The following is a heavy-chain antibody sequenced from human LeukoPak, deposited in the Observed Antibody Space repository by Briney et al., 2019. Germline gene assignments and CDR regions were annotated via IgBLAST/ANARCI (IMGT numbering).Heavy chain of an antibody. CDR3: AKDASDYYGMDV. CDR1: GFTFDDYA. CDR2: ISWNSGSI. V-gene: IGHV3-9*01. J-gene: IGHJ6*02. Sequence: PGRSLRLSCAASGFTFDDYAMHWVRQAPGKGLEWVSGISWNSGSIGYADSVKGRFTISRDNAKNSLYLQMNSLRAEDTALYYCAKDASDYYGMDVWGQGTTVTVSS.